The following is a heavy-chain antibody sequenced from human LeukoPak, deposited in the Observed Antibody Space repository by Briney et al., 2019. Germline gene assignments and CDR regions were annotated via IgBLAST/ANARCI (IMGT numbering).Heavy chain of an antibody. CDR2: IYHSGST. Sequence: SETLSLTCAVSGGSISSGGYSWSWIRQPPGKGLEWIGYIYHSGSTYYNPSLKSRVTISVDRSKNQFSLKLSSVTAADTAVYYCARGGIGSNFDYWGQGTLVTISS. D-gene: IGHD1-26*01. J-gene: IGHJ4*02. CDR3: ARGGIGSNFDY. CDR1: GGSISSGGYS. V-gene: IGHV4-30-2*01.